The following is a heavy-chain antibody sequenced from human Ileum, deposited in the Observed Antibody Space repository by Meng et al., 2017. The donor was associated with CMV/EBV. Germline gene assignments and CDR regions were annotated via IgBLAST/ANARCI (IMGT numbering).Heavy chain of an antibody. V-gene: IGHV2-5*02. J-gene: IGHJ5*02. CDR2: IYWDDDI. Sequence: QITLKESGPTLVKPTQSLTLTCSFSGFSLTTDGVGVGWIRQPPGKALEWLALIYWDDDIPYSPSLTNRLIITKDTSKNQVVLTMTNMDPVETGTYYCAYRRGGGSGWNWLGPWGQGILVTVSS. CDR3: AYRRGGGSGWNWLGP. D-gene: IGHD6-19*01. CDR1: GFSLTTDGVG.